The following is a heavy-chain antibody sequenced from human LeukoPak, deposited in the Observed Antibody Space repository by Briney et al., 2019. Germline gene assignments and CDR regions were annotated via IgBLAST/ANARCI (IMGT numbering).Heavy chain of an antibody. CDR2: IYYSGST. D-gene: IGHD3-16*01. J-gene: IGHJ6*02. Sequence: PSETLSLTCTVSGGSISSYYWSWIRQPPGKGLEWIGYIYYSGSTNYNPSLKSRVTISVDTSKNQFSLKLSSVTAADTAVYYCARKKTVGDYYYGMDVWGQGTTVTVSS. CDR3: ARKKTVGDYYYGMDV. CDR1: GGSISSYY. V-gene: IGHV4-59*01.